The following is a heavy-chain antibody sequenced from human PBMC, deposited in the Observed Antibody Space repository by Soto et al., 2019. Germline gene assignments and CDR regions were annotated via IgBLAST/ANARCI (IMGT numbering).Heavy chain of an antibody. D-gene: IGHD2-8*01. CDR2: ISSSSSTI. Sequence: PGGSLRLSCAASGFTFSSYSMNWVRQAPGKGLEWVSYISSSSSTIYYADSVKGRFTISRDNAKNSLYLQMNSLRDEDTAVYYCARAGDIVLMVYVYFDDRGQRTPVTVSS. V-gene: IGHV3-48*02. CDR1: GFTFSSYS. CDR3: ARAGDIVLMVYVYFDD. J-gene: IGHJ4*02.